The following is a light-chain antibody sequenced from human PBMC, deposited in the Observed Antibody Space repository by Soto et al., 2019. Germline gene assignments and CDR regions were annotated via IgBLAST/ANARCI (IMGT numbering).Light chain of an antibody. V-gene: IGKV1-39*01. CDR2: GAS. Sequence: DIQMTQSPSSLSAFVGDRVTITCRASQSIGSSVNWYQQKPGKAPKLLMYGASSLQGGVPSRFSGSGSGTDFTLTISNLQPEDFATYYCQHSYSTPFTFGGGTKVEIK. CDR3: QHSYSTPFT. J-gene: IGKJ4*01. CDR1: QSIGSS.